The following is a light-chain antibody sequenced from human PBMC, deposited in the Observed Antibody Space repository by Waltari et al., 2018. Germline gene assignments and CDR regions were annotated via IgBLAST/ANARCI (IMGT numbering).Light chain of an antibody. CDR3: SSYTSSNTVI. J-gene: IGLJ2*01. CDR1: RSNVGGLHY. CDR2: DVS. Sequence: QSALTQPAPVSGSPGQPITISCTGTRSNVGGLHYVPWYQQYPGKVPKLMIYDVSKWPSGVSNRFSGSKSGNTASLTISGLQAEDEADYYCSSYTSSNTVIFGGGTKLTVL. V-gene: IGLV2-14*01.